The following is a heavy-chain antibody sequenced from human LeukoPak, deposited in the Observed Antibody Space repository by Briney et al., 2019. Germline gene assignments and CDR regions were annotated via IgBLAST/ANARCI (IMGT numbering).Heavy chain of an antibody. J-gene: IGHJ4*02. CDR2: IKLDGSEK. CDR1: GFSFGKYW. CDR3: ARDQYDTWSRRGDFDS. V-gene: IGHV3-7*03. D-gene: IGHD3/OR15-3a*01. Sequence: GGSLRLSCVASGFSFGKYWMSWVRQAPGKGLEWVANIKLDGSEKNYVDSVKGRFTISRDNTKNSLYLQMNSLRAEDTAVFYCARDQYDTWSRRGDFDSWGQGTLVIVSS.